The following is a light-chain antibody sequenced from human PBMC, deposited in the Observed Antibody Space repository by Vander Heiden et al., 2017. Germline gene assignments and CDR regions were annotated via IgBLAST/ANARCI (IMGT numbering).Light chain of an antibody. CDR1: QSVDINY. Sequence: ENVLSQSPGPLSLSPGERAPLSCRASQSVDINYLAWYQQRPGQAPRLLIFEATRSATGIPDRFSGSGSGTDFTLTISRLEPEDFAVYYWQQCGYSPRFGGGTRVEI. J-gene: IGKJ4*01. CDR3: QQCGYSPR. V-gene: IGKV3-20*01. CDR2: EAT.